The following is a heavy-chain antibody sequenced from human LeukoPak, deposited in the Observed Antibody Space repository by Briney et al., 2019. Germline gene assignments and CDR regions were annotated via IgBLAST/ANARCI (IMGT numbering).Heavy chain of an antibody. D-gene: IGHD2-2*01. CDR2: ISGSGGGT. CDR1: GFTFSSYA. V-gene: IGHV3-23*01. CDR3: AKDHCSSTRCYTYNWFDP. J-gene: IGHJ5*02. Sequence: PGGSLRLSCAASGFTFSSYAMSWVRQAPGKGLEWVSGISGSGGGTYYADSVKGRFTVSRDNSKNTLYLQMNSLRAEDTAVYYCAKDHCSSTRCYTYNWFDPWGQGTLVTVSS.